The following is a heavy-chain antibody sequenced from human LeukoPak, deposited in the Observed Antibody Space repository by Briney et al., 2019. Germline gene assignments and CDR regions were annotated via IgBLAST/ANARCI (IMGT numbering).Heavy chain of an antibody. CDR2: MYHSGNT. J-gene: IGHJ4*02. D-gene: IGHD6-19*01. V-gene: IGHV4-38-2*01. CDR1: GYSISSGYY. Sequence: PSETLSLTCAVSGYSISSGYYWGWVRQPPGKGPEWIGSMYHSGNTYYNPSLKSRVTISVDTSKNQLSLKLTSVTAADTAVYFCARQDSSGAGYFDHWGQGTLVTVSS. CDR3: ARQDSSGAGYFDH.